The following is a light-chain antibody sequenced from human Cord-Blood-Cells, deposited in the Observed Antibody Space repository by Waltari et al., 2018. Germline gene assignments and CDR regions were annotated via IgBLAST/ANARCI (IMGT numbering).Light chain of an antibody. Sequence: SYELTQPPSVSVSPGQTASITCSGEKLGDKYACWYQQKPGQSPVLVIYQDSKRPSGIPERFSGSNSGNTATLTISGTQAMDEADYYCQAWDSNNWVFGGGTKLTVL. V-gene: IGLV3-1*01. CDR1: KLGDKY. CDR2: QDS. CDR3: QAWDSNNWV. J-gene: IGLJ3*02.